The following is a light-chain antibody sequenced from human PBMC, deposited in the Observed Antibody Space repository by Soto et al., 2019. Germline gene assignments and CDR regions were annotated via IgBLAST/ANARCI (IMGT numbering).Light chain of an antibody. CDR1: QSVSAY. J-gene: IGKJ2*01. CDR3: HHYGSSLPDT. Sequence: EIVLTQSPATLSLSPGERATLSCRASQSVSAYLAWYQQKPGQAPRLLIYDASNRATGIPGRFSGSGSGTDFTLTISSLEPEDFAVYYCHHYGSSLPDTFGQGTKLEIK. V-gene: IGKV3-11*01. CDR2: DAS.